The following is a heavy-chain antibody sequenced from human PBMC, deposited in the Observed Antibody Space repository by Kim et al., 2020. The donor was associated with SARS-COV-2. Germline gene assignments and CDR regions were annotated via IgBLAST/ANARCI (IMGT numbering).Heavy chain of an antibody. CDR3: ARDSPEWGHY. Sequence: SETLSLTCTVSGYSISSGYYWGWIRQPPGKGLEWIGSIYHSGSTYYNPSLKSRVTISVDTSKNQFSLKLSSVTAADTAVYYCARDSPEWGHYWGQGTLVTVSS. V-gene: IGHV4-38-2*02. D-gene: IGHD7-27*01. CDR1: GYSISSGYY. CDR2: IYHSGST. J-gene: IGHJ4*02.